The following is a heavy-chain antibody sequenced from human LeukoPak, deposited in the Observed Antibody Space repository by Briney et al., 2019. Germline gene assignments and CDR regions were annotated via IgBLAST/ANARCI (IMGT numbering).Heavy chain of an antibody. J-gene: IGHJ4*02. Sequence: PGGSLRLSCAASGFIFSTYSMNWVRQAPGKGLEWVSSVTSSSSYIYYADSVKGRFTISRDNAKNSLYLQMNSLRAEDTAVYYCARVAGTGYFDYWGQGIQVTVPS. CDR2: VTSSSSYI. V-gene: IGHV3-21*01. CDR1: GFIFSTYS. D-gene: IGHD6-19*01. CDR3: ARVAGTGYFDY.